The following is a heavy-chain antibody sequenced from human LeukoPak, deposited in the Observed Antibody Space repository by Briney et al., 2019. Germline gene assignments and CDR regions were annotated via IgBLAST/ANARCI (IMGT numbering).Heavy chain of an antibody. D-gene: IGHD3-22*01. J-gene: IGHJ4*02. V-gene: IGHV1-18*01. CDR3: ARQLNYYDSSGQPYYFDY. CDR2: ISAYNYNT. CDR1: GYTFTSYG. Sequence: ALVKVSCKASGYTFTSYGISWVRPAPGQGLEWMGWISAYNYNTNYAQKLQGRVTMTTDTSTSTAYMELRSLRSDDTAVYYCARQLNYYDSSGQPYYFDYWGQGTLVTVSS.